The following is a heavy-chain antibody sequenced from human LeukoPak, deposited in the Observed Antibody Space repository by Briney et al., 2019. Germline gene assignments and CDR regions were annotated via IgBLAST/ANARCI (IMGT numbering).Heavy chain of an antibody. V-gene: IGHV3-7*01. J-gene: IGHJ4*02. Sequence: PGGSLRLSCAASGFTFSNYWMSWVRQAPGKGLEWVANIKQDGSEKYYGDSVRGRFTISRDNSKNTLYLQMNSLRAEDTAVYYCAKDRSYYYGSGSYFYWGQGTLVTVSS. CDR2: IKQDGSEK. CDR1: GFTFSNYW. CDR3: AKDRSYYYGSGSYFY. D-gene: IGHD3-10*01.